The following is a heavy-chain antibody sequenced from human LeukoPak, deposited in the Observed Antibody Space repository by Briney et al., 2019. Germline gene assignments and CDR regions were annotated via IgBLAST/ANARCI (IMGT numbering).Heavy chain of an antibody. J-gene: IGHJ4*02. D-gene: IGHD3-10*01. CDR3: ARRMNSGSYYPSYYFDS. CDR2: ISSFNGDT. CDR1: GYTFTDFG. Sequence: ASVTVSCKPSGYTFTDFGFSWVRQAPGQGLEWMGWISSFNGDTNYAQKLQGRVTMTTDTSTSTAYMELRSLRSDDTAVYYCARRMNSGSYYPSYYFDSWGQGTLVTVSS. V-gene: IGHV1-18*01.